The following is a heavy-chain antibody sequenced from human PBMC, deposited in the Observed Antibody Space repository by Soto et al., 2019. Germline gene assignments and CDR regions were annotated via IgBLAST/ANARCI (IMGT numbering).Heavy chain of an antibody. CDR1: GFTFSSYG. Sequence: GGSLRLSCAASGFTFSSYGMHWVRQAPGKGLEWVAVIWYDGSNKYYADSVKGRFTISRDNSKNTLYLQMNSLRAEDTAVYYCARDGCSSTSCYGDYWGQGTLVTVSS. D-gene: IGHD2-2*01. V-gene: IGHV3-33*01. CDR3: ARDGCSSTSCYGDY. J-gene: IGHJ4*02. CDR2: IWYDGSNK.